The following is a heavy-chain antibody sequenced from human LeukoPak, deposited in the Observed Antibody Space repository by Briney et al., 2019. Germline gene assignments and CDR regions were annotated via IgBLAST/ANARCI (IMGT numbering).Heavy chain of an antibody. CDR3: ARDRHYYGSGSYGYFDL. CDR2: IWYDGSNK. Sequence: GRSLRLSCAASGFTFSSYGMHWVRQAPGKGLEWVAVIWYDGSNKYYADSVKGRFTISRDNSKNTLYLQMNSLRAEDTAVYYCARDRHYYGSGSYGYFDLWGRGTLVTVSS. J-gene: IGHJ2*01. CDR1: GFTFSSYG. D-gene: IGHD3-10*01. V-gene: IGHV3-33*01.